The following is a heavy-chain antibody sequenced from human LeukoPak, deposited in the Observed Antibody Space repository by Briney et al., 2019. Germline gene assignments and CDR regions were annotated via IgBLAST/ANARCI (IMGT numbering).Heavy chain of an antibody. D-gene: IGHD6-6*01. Sequence: NPSETLSITCTVSGDSISSSYWSWIRQPAGKGLEWIGRMYSSGTIKYNPSLKSRVTMSVDTSKNQFSLKLNSVTATDTAVYYCARHPFSTSSIDYWGQGTLVTVSS. J-gene: IGHJ4*02. CDR2: MYSSGTI. CDR3: ARHPFSTSSIDY. CDR1: GDSISSSY. V-gene: IGHV4-4*07.